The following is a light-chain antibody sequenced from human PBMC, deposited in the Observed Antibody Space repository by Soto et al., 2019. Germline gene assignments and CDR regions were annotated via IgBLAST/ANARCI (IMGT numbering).Light chain of an antibody. J-gene: IGLJ3*02. CDR1: SGDVGGYNF. Sequence: QSALTQPRSVSGSPGQSVTISCTGASGDVGGYNFVSWYQQHPGKAPTLMIFDVSQRPSGVPDRFSGSKSGNTASLTSSGLRAEDEADYYCCSYGGSYTWVFGGGTKLTVL. V-gene: IGLV2-11*01. CDR2: DVS. CDR3: CSYGGSYTWV.